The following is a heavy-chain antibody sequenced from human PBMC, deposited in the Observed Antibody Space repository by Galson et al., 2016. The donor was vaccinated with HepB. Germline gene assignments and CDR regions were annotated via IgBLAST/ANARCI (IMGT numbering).Heavy chain of an antibody. CDR2: ISFDGSDQ. J-gene: IGHJ4*02. CDR1: GFSFSGYG. D-gene: IGHD7-27*01. V-gene: IGHV3-30*18. CDR3: ANSDSWGLEH. Sequence: SLRLSCAASGFSFSGYGMHWVRQAPDTGLEWVAVISFDGSDQDYVDSVKGRFTISRDNSRNTLYLQMNSLRVEDTAIYYCANSDSWGLEHWGQGTLVTVSS.